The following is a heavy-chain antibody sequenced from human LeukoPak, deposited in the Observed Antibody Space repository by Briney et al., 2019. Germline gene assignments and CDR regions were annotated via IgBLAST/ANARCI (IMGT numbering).Heavy chain of an antibody. CDR2: IRHSGTT. CDR1: GYSISSGYY. CDR3: ASATVTNAGDAFDI. D-gene: IGHD4-17*01. V-gene: IGHV4-38-2*02. J-gene: IGHJ3*02. Sequence: PSETLSLTCTVSGYSISSGYYWGWIRQPPGKGLEWIGTIRHSGTTYYNPSLKSRVTISIDSSKNQFSLRLTSVTAADTAVVYCASATVTNAGDAFDIWGQGTMVTVSS.